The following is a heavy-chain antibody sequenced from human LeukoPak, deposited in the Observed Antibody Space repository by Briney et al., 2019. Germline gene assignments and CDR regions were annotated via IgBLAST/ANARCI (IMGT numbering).Heavy chain of an antibody. J-gene: IGHJ4*02. Sequence: GGSLRLSCATSGFTFSTYAMSWVRQAPGEGLEWVSTIIGSGDSTFYADSVKGRFTISRDNSKNTLYLQLNSLRAEDTAFYYCAKHLSSSSRYYYDSWGQGTLVTVSS. CDR1: GFTFSTYA. CDR3: AKHLSSSSRYYYDS. V-gene: IGHV3-23*01. CDR2: IIGSGDST. D-gene: IGHD6-13*01.